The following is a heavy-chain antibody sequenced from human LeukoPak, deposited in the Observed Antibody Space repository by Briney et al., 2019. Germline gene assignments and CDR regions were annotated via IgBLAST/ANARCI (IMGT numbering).Heavy chain of an antibody. CDR1: GYTFTSYG. Sequence: EASVKVSCTASGYTFTSYGISWVRQAPGQGLEWMGWISANNGDTDYAQKFQGGVTMTTDTSTSTANMELRSLRSDDTAVYYCARESHDTREDYWGQGTLVTVSS. D-gene: IGHD3-22*01. CDR2: ISANNGDT. V-gene: IGHV1-18*01. CDR3: ARESHDTREDY. J-gene: IGHJ4*02.